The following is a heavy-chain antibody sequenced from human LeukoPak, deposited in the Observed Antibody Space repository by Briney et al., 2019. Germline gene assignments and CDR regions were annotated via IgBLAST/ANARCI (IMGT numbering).Heavy chain of an antibody. Sequence: PSETLSLTCTVSGGSIGFYYWSWIRQAPGKTLEWIGYVYYSGSTTYNPSLKSRLTMSVDTSKNQFSLRLSSVTAADTAVYYCARHLGSSSWYLVDYWGQGKLVTVSS. CDR3: ARHLGSSSWYLVDY. V-gene: IGHV4-59*08. CDR2: VYYSGST. J-gene: IGHJ4*02. D-gene: IGHD6-13*01. CDR1: GGSIGFYY.